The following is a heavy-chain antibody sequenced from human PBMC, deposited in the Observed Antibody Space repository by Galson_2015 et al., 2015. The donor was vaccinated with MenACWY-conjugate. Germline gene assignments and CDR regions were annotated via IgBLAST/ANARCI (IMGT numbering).Heavy chain of an antibody. CDR2: IYHSGSS. V-gene: IGHV4-4*02. Sequence: SETLSLTCAVSGGSITSSNWWSWVRQPPGKGLEWIAEIYHSGSSNYNPSLKSRVTISIDKSRNQVSLKLSSVTAADTAVYYCARVPNDYYYGMDVWGQGTTVTVSS. J-gene: IGHJ6*02. CDR3: ARVPNDYYYGMDV. CDR1: GGSITSSNW.